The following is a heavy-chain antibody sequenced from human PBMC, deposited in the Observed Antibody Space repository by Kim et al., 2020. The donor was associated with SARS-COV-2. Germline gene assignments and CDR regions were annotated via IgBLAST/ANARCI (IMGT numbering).Heavy chain of an antibody. J-gene: IGHJ6*02. CDR1: GFTFSSYW. CDR3: ARDGYCTNGVCYGMDV. D-gene: IGHD2-8*01. CDR2: IKQDGSEK. V-gene: IGHV3-7*01. Sequence: GGSLRLSCAASGFTFSSYWMSWVRQAPGKGLEWVANIKQDGSEKYYVDSVKGRFTISRDNAKNSLYLQMNSLRAEDTAVYYCARDGYCTNGVCYGMDVWGQGTTVTVSS.